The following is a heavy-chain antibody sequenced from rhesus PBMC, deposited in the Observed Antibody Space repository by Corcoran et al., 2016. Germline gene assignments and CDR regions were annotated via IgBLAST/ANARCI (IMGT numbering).Heavy chain of an antibody. CDR2: INSGGGST. CDR3: ARGGAAGRD. CDR1: GFTFSSYW. V-gene: IGHV3S42*01. J-gene: IGHJ4*01. D-gene: IGHD6-13*01. Sequence: EVQLVESGGGLAKPGGSLRLSCAASGFTFSSYWMNWVRQTPGKGLEWISVINSGGGSTYYANGEKGRFTISRDNSKNTISLQMNSLRDEDTAVYYCARGGAAGRDWGQGVLVTVSS.